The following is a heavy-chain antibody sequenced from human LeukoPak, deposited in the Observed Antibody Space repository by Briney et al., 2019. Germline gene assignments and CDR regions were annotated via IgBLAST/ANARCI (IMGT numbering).Heavy chain of an antibody. CDR1: GYTFTSYD. Sequence: ASVKVSCKASGYTFTSYDINWVRQATGQGLEWMGWMNPNSGSTYYAQKFQGRVTMTRNTSISTAYMELSSLRSEDTAVYYCARGPSGFKDYYMDVWGKGTTVTVA. CDR3: ARGPSGFKDYYMDV. CDR2: MNPNSGST. D-gene: IGHD1-26*01. J-gene: IGHJ6*03. V-gene: IGHV1-8*01.